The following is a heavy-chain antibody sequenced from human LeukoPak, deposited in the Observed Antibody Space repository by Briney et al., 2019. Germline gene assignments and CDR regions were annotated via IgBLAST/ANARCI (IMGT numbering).Heavy chain of an antibody. CDR2: IYKTGST. J-gene: IGHJ4*02. Sequence: LETPSHTSTLSGGSISSTTYYWAWIRQPPGKGLEWIGSIYKTGSTNYSTSLKSRVLISVDTSNNQCSLKLSSVTAADTAVYFCTRHQTIIYGPGTPFNFGGQGTLVSVSS. D-gene: IGHD3-10*01. CDR3: TRHQTIIYGPGTPFNF. V-gene: IGHV4-39*01. CDR1: GGSISSTTYY.